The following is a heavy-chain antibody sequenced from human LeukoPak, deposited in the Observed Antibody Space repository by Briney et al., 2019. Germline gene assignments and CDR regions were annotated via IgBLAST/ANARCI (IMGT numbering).Heavy chain of an antibody. J-gene: IGHJ4*02. CDR1: GFTFSSYS. D-gene: IGHD1-1*01. CDR2: VVSGSSTI. CDR3: ARAGTYNFFGY. Sequence: PGGSLRLSCAASGFTFSSYSMNWVRQSPGKGLEWVSYVVSGSSTIYYADSVKGRFTISRDNAKNSLYLQMNSLRAEDTAVYYCARAGTYNFFGYWGQGTLVTVSS. V-gene: IGHV3-48*01.